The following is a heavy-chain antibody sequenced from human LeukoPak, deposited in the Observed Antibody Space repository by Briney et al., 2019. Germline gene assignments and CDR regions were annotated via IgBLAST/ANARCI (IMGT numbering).Heavy chain of an antibody. CDR3: AELGITMIGGV. D-gene: IGHD3-10*02. V-gene: IGHV3-48*03. Sequence: GGSLRLSCAASGFTFSTYEMTWVRQSPGKGLEWVSYISSSGSTIYYADSVKGRFTTSRDNAKNSLYLQMNSLRAEDTAVYYCAELGITMIGGVWGKGTTVTISS. J-gene: IGHJ6*04. CDR2: ISSSGSTI. CDR1: GFTFSTYE.